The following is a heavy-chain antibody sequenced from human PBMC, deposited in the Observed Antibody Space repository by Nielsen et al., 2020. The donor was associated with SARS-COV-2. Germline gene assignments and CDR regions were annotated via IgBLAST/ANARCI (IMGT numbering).Heavy chain of an antibody. J-gene: IGHJ6*02. Sequence: GGSLRLSCDASGFTFSSFWMTWVRQAPGKGLEWVANVNQDGGEKYFVDSVKGRFTISRDNAKNSLYLQMNSLRAEDTAVYYCTFSSGWYGADGMDVWGQGTTVTVSS. CDR1: GFTFSSFW. D-gene: IGHD6-19*01. CDR2: VNQDGGEK. CDR3: TFSSGWYGADGMDV. V-gene: IGHV3-7*03.